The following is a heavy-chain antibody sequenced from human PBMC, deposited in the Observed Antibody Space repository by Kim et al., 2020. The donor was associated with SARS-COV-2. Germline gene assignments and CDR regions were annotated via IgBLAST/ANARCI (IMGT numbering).Heavy chain of an antibody. D-gene: IGHD3-16*01. CDR1: GGSISSRSYY. CDR3: ARINRPFWFDP. J-gene: IGHJ5*02. V-gene: IGHV4-39*01. CDR2: IYYSGST. Sequence: SETLSLTCTVSGGSISSRSYYWGWIRQPPGKGLEGIGSIYYSGSTYYNPSLKSRVTISVDTSKNQFSLKLSSVTAADTAVYYCARINRPFWFDPWGQGTLVTVSS.